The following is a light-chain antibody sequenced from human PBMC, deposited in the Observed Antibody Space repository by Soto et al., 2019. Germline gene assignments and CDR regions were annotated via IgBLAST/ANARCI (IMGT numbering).Light chain of an antibody. J-gene: IGKJ1*01. Sequence: DIQITQSPSTLSASVGARVTTSCRASQSISNWLAWYQQKPGKAPKLLIYEASTLKSGVPSRFSGSGSGTEFTLTISSLQPDDFATYYCQHYNSYSEAFGQGTKVDIK. CDR1: QSISNW. CDR2: EAS. V-gene: IGKV1-5*03. CDR3: QHYNSYSEA.